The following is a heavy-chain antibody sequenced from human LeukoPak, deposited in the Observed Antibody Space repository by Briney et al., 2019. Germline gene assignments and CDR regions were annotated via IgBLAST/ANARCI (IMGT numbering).Heavy chain of an antibody. D-gene: IGHD2-2*01. J-gene: IGHJ5*02. CDR2: ISGSGGTT. Sequence: GGSLRLSCAASGFTFSSYAMTWVRQAPGKGLEWVSAISGSGGTTYYADSVKGRFTISRDNSMNTLYLQMNSLRAEDTAVFYCARGDCSSTSCSSTPKNWFDPWGQGTLVSVSS. CDR1: GFTFSSYA. CDR3: ARGDCSSTSCSSTPKNWFDP. V-gene: IGHV3-23*01.